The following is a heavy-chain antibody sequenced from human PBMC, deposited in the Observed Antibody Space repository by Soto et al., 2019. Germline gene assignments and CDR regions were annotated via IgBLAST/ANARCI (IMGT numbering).Heavy chain of an antibody. CDR2: ISAYNGNT. J-gene: IGHJ6*02. Sequence: ASVKVSCKASGYTFTSYGISWVRQAPGQGLEWMGWISAYNGNTNYAQKIQGRVTMTTDTSTSTAYMELMSLRSDDTAVYYCARDPLSSSWLYYYYYGMDVWGQGTTVTVSS. CDR3: ARDPLSSSWLYYYYYGMDV. D-gene: IGHD6-13*01. CDR1: GYTFTSYG. V-gene: IGHV1-18*01.